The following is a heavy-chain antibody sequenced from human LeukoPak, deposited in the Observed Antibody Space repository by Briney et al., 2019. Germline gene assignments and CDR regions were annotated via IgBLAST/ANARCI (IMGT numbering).Heavy chain of an antibody. J-gene: IGHJ4*02. CDR2: INHSGST. CDR1: XXSXSGYY. V-gene: IGHV4-34*01. D-gene: IGHD2-2*01. CDR3: ARGYCSSTSCYVSNFDY. Sequence: TLSLTXXVYXXSXSGYYWSWIRQPPGKGREWIGEINHSGSTNYNPSLKSRVTISVDTSNNQFSLKLSSVTAADTAVYYCARGYCSSTSCYVSNFDYWGQGTLVTVSS.